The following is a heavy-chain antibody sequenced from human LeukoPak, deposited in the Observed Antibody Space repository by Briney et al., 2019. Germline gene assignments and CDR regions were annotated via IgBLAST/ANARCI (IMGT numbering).Heavy chain of an antibody. Sequence: GGSLRLSSAAPGFTLSSYSMKWGRQAPGEGLEWGSSLCCSSSFIYYADSVKGRFTISRDNAKNSLYLQMNSLRAEDTAVYYCARDGTYYDILTGSYVIGAFDIWGQGTMVTVSS. J-gene: IGHJ3*02. CDR3: ARDGTYYDILTGSYVIGAFDI. D-gene: IGHD3-9*01. CDR2: LCCSSSFI. CDR1: GFTLSSYS. V-gene: IGHV3-21*01.